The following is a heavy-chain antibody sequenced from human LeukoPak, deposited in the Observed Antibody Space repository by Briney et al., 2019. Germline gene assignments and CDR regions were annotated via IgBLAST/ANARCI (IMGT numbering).Heavy chain of an antibody. J-gene: IGHJ5*02. CDR1: GFTFSSYW. D-gene: IGHD2-2*01. CDR2: IKQDGSEK. Sequence: PGGSLRLSCAASGFTFSSYWMSWVRQAPGKGLEWVANIKQDGSEKYYVDSVKGRFTISRDNAKNSLYLQMNSLGAEDTAVYYCARDQTGYCSSTSCYADSNWFDPWGQGTLVTVSS. V-gene: IGHV3-7*01. CDR3: ARDQTGYCSSTSCYADSNWFDP.